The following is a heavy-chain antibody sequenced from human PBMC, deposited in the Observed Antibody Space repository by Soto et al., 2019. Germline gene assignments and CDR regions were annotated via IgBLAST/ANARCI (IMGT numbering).Heavy chain of an antibody. D-gene: IGHD6-19*01. CDR3: AKASSGWYSRFDY. CDR1: GFTFSSYA. CDR2: ISGSGGST. V-gene: IGHV3-23*01. Sequence: PGGSLRLSCAASGFTFSSYAMSLVRQAPGKGLKWVSAISGSGGSTYYADSVKGRFTISRDNSKNTLYLQMNSLRAEDTAVYYCAKASSGWYSRFDYWGQGTLVTVSS. J-gene: IGHJ4*02.